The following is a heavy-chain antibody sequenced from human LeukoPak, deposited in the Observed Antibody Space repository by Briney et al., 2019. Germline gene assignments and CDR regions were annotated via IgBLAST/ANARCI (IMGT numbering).Heavy chain of an antibody. J-gene: IGHJ4*02. D-gene: IGHD6-19*01. V-gene: IGHV4-34*01. CDR2: IDHSGST. CDR1: GGSFSGYH. CDR3: ARGVRIAVAAPHLNY. Sequence: PSETLSLTCAAYGGSFSGYHWNWIRQPPGKGLEWIGEIDHSGSTNYNPSLKSRVTISVDASKNQFSLNLSSVTAADTAVYFCARGVRIAVAAPHLNYWGQGTLVTVSS.